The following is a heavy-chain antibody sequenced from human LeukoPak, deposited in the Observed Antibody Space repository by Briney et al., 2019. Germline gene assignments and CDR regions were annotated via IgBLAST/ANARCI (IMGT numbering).Heavy chain of an antibody. Sequence: GGSLRLSCAASGFTFSSYWMFWVRQPPGKGLVWVSRVNTDGSSTTYADSVKGRFTISRDNAKNTLYLQMSSLRAEDTALYYCARGSDAFHIWGQGTMVTVSS. CDR3: ARGSDAFHI. CDR2: VNTDGSST. V-gene: IGHV3-74*01. J-gene: IGHJ3*02. CDR1: GFTFSSYW.